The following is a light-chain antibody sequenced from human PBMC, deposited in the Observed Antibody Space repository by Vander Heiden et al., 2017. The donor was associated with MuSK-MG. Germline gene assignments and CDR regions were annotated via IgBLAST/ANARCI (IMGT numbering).Light chain of an antibody. CDR2: SNN. J-gene: IGLJ2*01. V-gene: IGLV1-44*01. CDR1: STNIGSNT. Sequence: SVLLPPPSASGYPGQWVPIYCSGRSTNIGSNTVNWYQQLPGTAPKLIIYSNNQRPSGVPDRFSGSKSGTSASLAISGLQSEDEADYYCAAWDDSLNGVVFGGGTKLTVL. CDR3: AAWDDSLNGVV.